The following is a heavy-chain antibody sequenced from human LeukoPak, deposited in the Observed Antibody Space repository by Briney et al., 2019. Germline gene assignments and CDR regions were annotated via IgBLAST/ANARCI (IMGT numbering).Heavy chain of an antibody. J-gene: IGHJ4*02. CDR3: ATAKFGSGWYQFDY. CDR1: GYTLTELS. Sequence: ASVKVSCKVSGYTLTELSMHWVRQAPGKGLEWMGGFDPEDGETIYAQKFQGRVTVTEDTSTDTAYMELSSLRSEDTAVYYCATAKFGSGWYQFDYWGQGTLVTVSS. D-gene: IGHD6-19*01. V-gene: IGHV1-24*01. CDR2: FDPEDGET.